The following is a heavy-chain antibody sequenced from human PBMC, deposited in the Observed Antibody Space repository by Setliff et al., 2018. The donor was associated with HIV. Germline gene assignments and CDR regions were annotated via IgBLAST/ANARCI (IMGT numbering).Heavy chain of an antibody. Sequence: GGSLRLSCSASGFNFDDYGMSWVRQAPGKGMEWVSGVNWHGSSTGYADSVKGRFVISRDNARNSLYLQMNRLRAEDTALYYCARENNRGWHWLDPFDYWGQGTLVTVSS. CDR1: GFNFDDYG. V-gene: IGHV3-20*04. CDR2: VNWHGSST. CDR3: ARENNRGWHWLDPFDY. J-gene: IGHJ4*02. D-gene: IGHD6-19*01.